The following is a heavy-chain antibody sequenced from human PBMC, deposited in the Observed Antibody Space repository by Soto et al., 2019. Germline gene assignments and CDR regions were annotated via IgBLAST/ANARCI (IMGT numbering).Heavy chain of an antibody. D-gene: IGHD2-21*02. CDR3: AKDLSHIVVVTAILYGMDV. Sequence: PGGSLRLSCAASGFTFSSYGMHWVRQAPGKGLEWVAVISYDGSNKYYADSVKGRFTISRDNSKNTLYLQMNSLRAEDTAVYYCAKDLSHIVVVTAILYGMDVWGQGTTVTVAS. J-gene: IGHJ6*02. V-gene: IGHV3-30*18. CDR2: ISYDGSNK. CDR1: GFTFSSYG.